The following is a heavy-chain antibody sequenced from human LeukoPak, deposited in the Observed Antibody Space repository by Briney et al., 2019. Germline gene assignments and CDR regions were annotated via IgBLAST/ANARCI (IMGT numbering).Heavy chain of an antibody. Sequence: ASVKVSCKASGYTFTSYGISWVRQAPGQGLEWMGWISAYNGNTNYAQKLQGRVTMTTDTSTSTAYMELRSLRSDDTAVYYCAREPTPKRYRLLWFGELLSYYGMDVWGQGTTVTVSS. CDR1: GYTFTSYG. D-gene: IGHD3-10*01. J-gene: IGHJ6*02. CDR3: AREPTPKRYRLLWFGELLSYYGMDV. CDR2: ISAYNGNT. V-gene: IGHV1-18*01.